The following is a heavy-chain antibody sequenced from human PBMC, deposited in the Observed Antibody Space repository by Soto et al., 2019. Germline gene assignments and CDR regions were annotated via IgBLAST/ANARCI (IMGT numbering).Heavy chain of an antibody. J-gene: IGHJ4*02. CDR2: INQDGSER. Sequence: EVQLVESGGGLVQPGGSLRLSCAASEFTFSKYWMTWVRQSPGKGLEWVANINQDGSERYYVDSVRGRFTISRDNAKNSLYLQMNSLRAEDKAVDYCVCGGNYFVYWGQGTLVTVSP. D-gene: IGHD3-16*01. V-gene: IGHV3-7*01. CDR3: VCGGNYFVY. CDR1: EFTFSKYW.